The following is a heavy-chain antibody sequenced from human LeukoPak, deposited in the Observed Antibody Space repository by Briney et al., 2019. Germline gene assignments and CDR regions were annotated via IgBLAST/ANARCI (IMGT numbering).Heavy chain of an antibody. V-gene: IGHV4-30-4*08. CDR3: AGYEYSSTNFDY. Sequence: SQTLSLTCTVSGGSISSGDYYWSWIRQPPGKGLEWIGYIYYSGSTYYNPSLKSRVTISVDTSKNQFSLKLSSVTAADTAVYYCAGYEYSSTNFDYWGQGTLVTVFS. CDR1: GGSISSGDYY. CDR2: IYYSGST. J-gene: IGHJ4*02. D-gene: IGHD6-6*01.